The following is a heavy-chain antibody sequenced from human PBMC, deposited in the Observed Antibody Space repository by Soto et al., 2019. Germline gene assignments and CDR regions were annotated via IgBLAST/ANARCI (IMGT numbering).Heavy chain of an antibody. J-gene: IGHJ4*02. V-gene: IGHV4-30-2*01. D-gene: IGHD3-22*01. Sequence: QLQLQESGSGLVKPSQTLSLTCAVSGGSISSGGYSWSWIRQPPGKGLEWIGYIYHSGSTYYNPSRKSRVTIAVDRSKNQCSLKLSSVTAADTAVYYCASYDSSGPFDYWGQGTLVTVSS. CDR2: IYHSGST. CDR3: ASYDSSGPFDY. CDR1: GGSISSGGYS.